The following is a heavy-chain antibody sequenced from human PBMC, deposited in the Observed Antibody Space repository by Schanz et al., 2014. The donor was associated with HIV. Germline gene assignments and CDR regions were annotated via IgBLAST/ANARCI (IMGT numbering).Heavy chain of an antibody. D-gene: IGHD3-16*01. Sequence: VQLVESGGDLVKPGGSLRLSCVGSGFSFSTYGIHWVRQAPGKGLEWVTLISYDGINKYYADSVKGRFTISRDNSKNTLYLQINSLRIDDTAVYYCAKDGGSRGRRRGMDVWGQGTTVTVSS. J-gene: IGHJ6*02. CDR1: GFSFSTYG. V-gene: IGHV3-30*18. CDR3: AKDGGSRGRRRGMDV. CDR2: ISYDGINK.